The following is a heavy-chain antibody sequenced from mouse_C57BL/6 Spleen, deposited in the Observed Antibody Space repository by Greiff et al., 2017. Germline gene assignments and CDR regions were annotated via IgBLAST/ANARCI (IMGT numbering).Heavy chain of an antibody. CDR3: ARGVLTGTEYYFDY. CDR1: GYTFTSYG. CDR2: IYPRSGNT. D-gene: IGHD4-1*01. J-gene: IGHJ2*01. V-gene: IGHV1-81*01. Sequence: VQLQQSGAELARPGASVKLSCKASGYTFTSYGISWVKQRTGQGLEWIGEIYPRSGNTYYNEKFKGKATLTADKSSSTAYMELRSLTSEDSAVYFCARGVLTGTEYYFDYWGQGTTLTVSS.